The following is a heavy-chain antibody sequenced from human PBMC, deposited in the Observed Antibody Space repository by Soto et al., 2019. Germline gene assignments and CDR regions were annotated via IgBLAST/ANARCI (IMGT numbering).Heavy chain of an antibody. D-gene: IGHD3-10*01. V-gene: IGHV4-34*01. CDR2: INHSGST. Sequence: SETLSLTCAVYGGSFSGYYWSWIRQPPGKGLEWIGEINHSGSTNYNPSLKSRVTISVDTLKKQFSLEVKFLTAADTAVYYCAISNMARAVPFDFDYLGKGTQGTVS. CDR1: GGSFSGYY. CDR3: AISNMARAVPFDFDY. J-gene: IGHJ4*02.